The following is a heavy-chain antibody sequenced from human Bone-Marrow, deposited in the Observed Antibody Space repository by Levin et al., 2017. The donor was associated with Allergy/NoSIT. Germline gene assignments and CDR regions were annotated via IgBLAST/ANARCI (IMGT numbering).Heavy chain of an antibody. Sequence: SQTLSLTCTVSGGSISSGDYYWSWIRQPPGKGLEWIGYIYYSGSTYYNPSLKSRVTISVDTSKNQFSLKLSSVTAADTAVYYCARGLYSSSWFEHVDYWGQGTLVTVSS. D-gene: IGHD6-13*01. CDR3: ARGLYSSSWFEHVDY. CDR2: IYYSGST. V-gene: IGHV4-30-4*01. J-gene: IGHJ4*02. CDR1: GGSISSGDYY.